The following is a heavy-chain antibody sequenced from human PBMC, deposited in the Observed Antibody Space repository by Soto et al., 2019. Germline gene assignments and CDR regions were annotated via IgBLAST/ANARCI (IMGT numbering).Heavy chain of an antibody. J-gene: IGHJ6*02. CDR3: ARDQHIVVVTALEDYGMDV. CDR1: GYTFTGYY. D-gene: IGHD2-21*02. CDR2: INPNSGGT. V-gene: IGHV1-2*04. Sequence: QVQLVQSGAEVKKPGASVKVSCKASGYTFTGYYMHWVRQAPGQGLEWMGWINPNSGGTNYAQKFQGWVTMTRDTSISTAYMELSRLRSDDTAVYYCARDQHIVVVTALEDYGMDVWGQGTTVTVSS.